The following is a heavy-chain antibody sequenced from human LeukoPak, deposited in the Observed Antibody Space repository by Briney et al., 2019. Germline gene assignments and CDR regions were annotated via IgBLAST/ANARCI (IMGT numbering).Heavy chain of an antibody. CDR3: ARELGATNAPYYYYYMDV. CDR1: GYSFTSYW. D-gene: IGHD1-26*01. Sequence: GESLKISCKGSGYSFTSYWIGWVRQMPGKGLEWMGIIYPGDSDTRYSPSFQGQVTISADKSISTAYLQWSSLKASDTAMYYCARELGATNAPYYYYYMDVWGKGTTVTVSS. J-gene: IGHJ6*03. CDR2: IYPGDSDT. V-gene: IGHV5-51*01.